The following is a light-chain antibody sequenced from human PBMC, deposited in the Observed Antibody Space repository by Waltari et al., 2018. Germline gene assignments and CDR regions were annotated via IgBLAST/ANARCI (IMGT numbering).Light chain of an antibody. Sequence: QSALTQPASVSGSLGQSITIACTVTSRDVGGSTYFSWYQQHPGKVPKLMIYEGSKRPSGISDRFSGSKSGNTASLTISGLQAEDEAYYYCSSDRTSSIWVFGGGTKLTVL. CDR3: SSDRTSSIWV. CDR1: SRDVGGSTY. CDR2: EGS. V-gene: IGLV2-14*01. J-gene: IGLJ3*02.